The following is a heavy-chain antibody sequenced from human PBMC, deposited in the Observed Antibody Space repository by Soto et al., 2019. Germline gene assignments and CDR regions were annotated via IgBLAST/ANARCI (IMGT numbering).Heavy chain of an antibody. CDR1: GGTFSGYA. V-gene: IGHV1-69*13. CDR2: IIPIFGTA. CDR3: ARHRTSYYYDSSAYDHAFDI. Sequence: SVKVSCKVSGGTFSGYAISWVRQAPGQGLEWKRGIIPIFGTANYPQKFQGRVTITADESTSTAYMGLSSLRSEDTAVYYCARHRTSYYYDSSAYDHAFDIWGQGTMVTVSS. D-gene: IGHD3-22*01. J-gene: IGHJ3*02.